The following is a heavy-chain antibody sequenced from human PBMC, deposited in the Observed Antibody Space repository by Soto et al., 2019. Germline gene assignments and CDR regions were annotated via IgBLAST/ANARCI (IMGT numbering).Heavy chain of an antibody. D-gene: IGHD3-22*01. J-gene: IGHJ3*02. Sequence: ASVKVSCKASGYTFTSYGISWVRQAPGQGLEWMGWISAYNGNTNYAQKLQGRVTMTTDTSTSTAYMELRSLRSGDTAVYYCARQTMDYDSSGYYLSAFDIWGQGTMVTVS. CDR3: ARQTMDYDSSGYYLSAFDI. CDR1: GYTFTSYG. CDR2: ISAYNGNT. V-gene: IGHV1-18*04.